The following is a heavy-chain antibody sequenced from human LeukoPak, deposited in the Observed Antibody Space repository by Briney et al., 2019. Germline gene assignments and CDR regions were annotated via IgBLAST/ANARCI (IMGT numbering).Heavy chain of an antibody. J-gene: IGHJ5*02. Sequence: GGSLRLSCAASGFTFSSYWMHWVRQAPGKGLVWVSRINSDGSSTSYADSVKGRFTISRDNAKNTLYLQMNSLRAEDTAVYYCAGNAYYYDSSGYFPSDHWGQGTLVTVSS. CDR3: AGNAYYYDSSGYFPSDH. D-gene: IGHD3-22*01. V-gene: IGHV3-74*01. CDR1: GFTFSSYW. CDR2: INSDGSST.